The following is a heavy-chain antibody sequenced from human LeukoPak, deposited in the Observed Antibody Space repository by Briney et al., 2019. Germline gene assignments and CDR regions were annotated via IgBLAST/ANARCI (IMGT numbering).Heavy chain of an antibody. CDR1: GFTFGDYA. Sequence: GGSLRLSCTASGFTFGDYAMSWFRQAPGKGLEWVAVIWYDGSNKYYADSVKGRFTISRDNSKNTLYLQMNSLRAEDTAVYYCARPPAVAAAGPFDYWGQGTLVTVSS. CDR2: IWYDGSNK. J-gene: IGHJ4*02. CDR3: ARPPAVAAAGPFDY. D-gene: IGHD6-13*01. V-gene: IGHV3-33*01.